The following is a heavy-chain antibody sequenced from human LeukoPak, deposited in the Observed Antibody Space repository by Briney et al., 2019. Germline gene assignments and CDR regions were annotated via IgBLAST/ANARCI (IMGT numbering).Heavy chain of an antibody. Sequence: PGGSLRLSCVASGLTVSSYSMNWVRQAPGKGLEWVSAISGSGGSTYYADSVKGRFTISRDNSKNTLYLQMNSLRAEDTAVYYCAKDLKEGSSWYVNWFDPWGQGTLATVSS. V-gene: IGHV3-23*01. J-gene: IGHJ5*02. CDR2: ISGSGGST. D-gene: IGHD6-13*01. CDR3: AKDLKEGSSWYVNWFDP. CDR1: GLTVSSYS.